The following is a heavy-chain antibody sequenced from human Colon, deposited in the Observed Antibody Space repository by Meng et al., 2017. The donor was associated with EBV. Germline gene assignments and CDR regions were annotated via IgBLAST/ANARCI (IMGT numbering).Heavy chain of an antibody. CDR3: ARVGAYCGGDCYHPR. V-gene: IGHV4-4*02. D-gene: IGHD2-21*02. CDR2: IYHSGST. CDR1: GGSLSSRNW. J-gene: IGHJ4*02. Sequence: RRGSGPGLGKPSGTLSLPCAVSGGSLSSRNWWSWVRQPPGKGLEWIGEIYHSGSTNYNPSLKSRVTISVDESKNQFSLRLSSVTAADTAVYYCARVGAYCGGDCYHPRWGQGTLVTVSS.